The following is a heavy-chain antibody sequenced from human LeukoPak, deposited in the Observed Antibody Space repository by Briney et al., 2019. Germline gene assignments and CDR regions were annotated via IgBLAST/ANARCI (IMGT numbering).Heavy chain of an antibody. CDR1: GYTLTELS. Sequence: ASVKVSCKVSGYTLTELSMHWVRQAPGKGLEWMGGFDPEDGETIYAQKFQGRVTMTEDTSTDTAYMELGSLRSEDTAVYYCATGLRFLEWLLNYWGQGTLVTVSS. CDR2: FDPEDGET. CDR3: ATGLRFLEWLLNY. D-gene: IGHD3-3*01. V-gene: IGHV1-24*01. J-gene: IGHJ4*02.